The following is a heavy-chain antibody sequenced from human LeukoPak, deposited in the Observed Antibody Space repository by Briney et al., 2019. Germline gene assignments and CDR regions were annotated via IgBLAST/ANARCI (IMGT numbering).Heavy chain of an antibody. J-gene: IGHJ5*02. D-gene: IGHD6-19*01. CDR3: ARGGWSRGWFDP. V-gene: IGHV3-11*01. Sequence: GGSLRLSCAASGFAFRDYYMSWIRQAPGKGLEWISYITMTGSVIQYSDSVKGRFTTSRDNAKNSLYRQMNSQRAENTAVYYCARGGWSRGWFDPWGQGTLVTVSS. CDR1: GFAFRDYY. CDR2: ITMTGSVI.